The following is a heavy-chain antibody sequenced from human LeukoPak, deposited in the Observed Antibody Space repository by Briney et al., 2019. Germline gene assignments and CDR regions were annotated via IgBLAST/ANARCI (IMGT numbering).Heavy chain of an antibody. CDR1: GYTFTSYY. CDR2: INPSGGST. D-gene: IGHD6-6*01. V-gene: IGHV1-46*03. Sequence: ASVKVSCKASGYTFTSYYMRWVRQAPGQGLEWMGIINPSGGSTSYAQKFQGRATITRDTSTSTVYMELSSLRSEDTAVYYCARDLTDQSIAARLVYYYYYMDVWGKGTTVTVSS. J-gene: IGHJ6*03. CDR3: ARDLTDQSIAARLVYYYYYMDV.